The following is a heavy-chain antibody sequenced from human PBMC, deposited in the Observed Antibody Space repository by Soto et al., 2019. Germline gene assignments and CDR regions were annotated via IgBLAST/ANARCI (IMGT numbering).Heavy chain of an antibody. J-gene: IGHJ4*02. V-gene: IGHV1-69*13. D-gene: IGHD3-22*01. Sequence: SVKVSCKASGGTFSSYAISWVRQAPGQGLEWMGGIIPIFGTANYAQKFQGRVTITADESTSTAYMELSSLRSEDTAVYYCARGSGYYYDSSGYYGDYWGQGPLVTVSS. CDR3: ARGSGYYYDSSGYYGDY. CDR2: IIPIFGTA. CDR1: GGTFSSYA.